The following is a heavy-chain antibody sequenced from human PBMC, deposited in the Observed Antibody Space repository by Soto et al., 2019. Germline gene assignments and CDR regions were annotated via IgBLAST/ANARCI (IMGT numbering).Heavy chain of an antibody. CDR3: ARHKGGYYSGVDV. Sequence: SETLSLTCTVSGDSISTDYWSWIRQSPGKGLEWIGFIYYGGSTNYNPSLKSRVTISVDTPKNQFSLKLSSVTAADTAVYYCARHKGGYYSGVDVWGQGTTVTVSS. V-gene: IGHV4-59*08. J-gene: IGHJ6*02. CDR2: IYYGGST. D-gene: IGHD3-16*01. CDR1: GDSISTDY.